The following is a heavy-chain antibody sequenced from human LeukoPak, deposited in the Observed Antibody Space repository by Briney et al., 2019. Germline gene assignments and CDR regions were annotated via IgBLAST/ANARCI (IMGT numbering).Heavy chain of an antibody. CDR2: INAGNGNT. V-gene: IGHV1-3*01. D-gene: IGHD3-9*01. CDR3: AREDILTGYYSPPSLDY. Sequence: AASVKVSCKASGYTFTSYAMHWVRQAPGQRLEWMGWINAGNGNTKYSQKFQGRVTITRDTSASTAYMELSSLRSEDTAVYYCAREDILTGYYSPPSLDYWGREPWSPSPQ. J-gene: IGHJ4*02. CDR1: GYTFTSYA.